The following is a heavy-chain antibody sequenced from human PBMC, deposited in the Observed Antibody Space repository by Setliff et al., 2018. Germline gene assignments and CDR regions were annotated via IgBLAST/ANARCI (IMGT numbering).Heavy chain of an antibody. V-gene: IGHV4-4*02. Sequence: SETLSLTCAVYGALLSGNSWHWVRQSPGKGLMWIGEIYHSGTTNYNPSLKSRVTMSVDKSRNQFSLRLTSVTAADTAIYYCTRAYSGSHDYWGQGTLVTVSS. D-gene: IGHD1-26*01. CDR3: TRAYSGSHDY. J-gene: IGHJ4*02. CDR2: IYHSGTT. CDR1: GALLSGNS.